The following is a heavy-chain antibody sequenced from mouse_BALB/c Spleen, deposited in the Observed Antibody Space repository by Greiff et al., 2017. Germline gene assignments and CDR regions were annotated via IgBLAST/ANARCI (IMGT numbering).Heavy chain of an antibody. CDR2: ISSGGSYT. CDR3: ARHVGRYDRGGAMDY. V-gene: IGHV5-9-3*01. D-gene: IGHD2-14*01. CDR1: GFTFSSYA. Sequence: EVKLVESGGGLVKPGGSLKLSCAASGFTFSSYAMSWVRQTPEKRLEWVATISSGGSYTYYPDSVKGRFTISRDNAKNTLYLQMSSLRSEDTAMYYCARHVGRYDRGGAMDYWGQGTSVTVSS. J-gene: IGHJ4*01.